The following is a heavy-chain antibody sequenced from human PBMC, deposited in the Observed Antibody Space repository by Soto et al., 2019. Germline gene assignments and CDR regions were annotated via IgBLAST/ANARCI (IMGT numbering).Heavy chain of an antibody. Sequence: QVQLQESGPGLVKPSETLSLTCTVSGGSISSYYWSWIRQPPGKGLEWIGYIYYSGSTNYNPSLKSRVTISVDTSKNQFSLKLSSVTAADTAVYYCATLDDYGDYWVWGQGTLLTVSS. V-gene: IGHV4-59*08. CDR3: ATLDDYGDYWV. D-gene: IGHD4-17*01. CDR1: GGSISSYY. J-gene: IGHJ4*02. CDR2: IYYSGST.